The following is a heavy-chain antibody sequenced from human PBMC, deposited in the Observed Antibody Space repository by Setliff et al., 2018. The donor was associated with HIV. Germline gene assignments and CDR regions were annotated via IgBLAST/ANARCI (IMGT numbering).Heavy chain of an antibody. D-gene: IGHD3-16*01. CDR2: IYPGDSDT. CDR3: ARSYASDRVDAFDI. V-gene: IGHV5-51*01. CDR1: GYTFTDYW. Sequence: PGESLKISCQASGYTFTDYWIGWVRQMPGKGLEWMAIIYPGDSDTRYSPSFQGQVTISADKSISAAFLQWSSLKASDTAMYYCARSYASDRVDAFDIWGQGTMVTVSS. J-gene: IGHJ3*02.